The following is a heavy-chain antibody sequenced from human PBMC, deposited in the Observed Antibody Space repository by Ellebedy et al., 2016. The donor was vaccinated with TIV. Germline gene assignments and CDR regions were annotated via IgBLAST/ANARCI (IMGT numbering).Heavy chain of an antibody. CDR2: VFYCGSP. CDR1: GGSVSSTRYY. CDR3: ARTDPWQPIDD. D-gene: IGHD2-21*02. V-gene: IGHV4-39*01. Sequence: MPSETLSLTCSVSGGSVSSTRYYWAWIRQPPGKGLEYIGGVFYCGSPYYNPSFKSRVTLSADTSKNQFSMNLRTVTSADTAVYYCARTDPWQPIDDWGQGILVSVSS. J-gene: IGHJ4*02.